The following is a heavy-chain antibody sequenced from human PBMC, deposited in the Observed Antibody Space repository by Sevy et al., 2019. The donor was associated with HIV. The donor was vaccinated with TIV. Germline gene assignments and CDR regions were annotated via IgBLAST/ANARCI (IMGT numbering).Heavy chain of an antibody. J-gene: IGHJ6*03. CDR2: IYSGGST. V-gene: IGHV3-66*02. CDR3: AQEKALDGYTKHYYYYMDV. D-gene: IGHD5-12*01. Sequence: GGSLRLSCAASGFSVSTNYMSWVRHAPGKGLEWVSVIYSGGSTYYADSVKGRFTISRDNSKNTLYLQMNSLRAEDTAVYYCAQEKALDGYTKHYYYYMDVWGKGTTVTVSS. CDR1: GFSVSTNY.